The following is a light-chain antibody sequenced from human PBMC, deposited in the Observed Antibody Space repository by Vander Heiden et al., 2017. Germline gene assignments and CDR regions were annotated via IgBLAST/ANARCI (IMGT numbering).Light chain of an antibody. CDR3: QQYNNGPPIT. Sequence: EIVMTQPPATLSVSPGERATLPCRASQSVNSNLAWYQHKPGQAPRLLIYGASTRATGIPARFSGGVSGTEFTLTISSLQSEDFAVYYCQQYNNGPPITFGQGTRLEIK. CDR1: QSVNSN. V-gene: IGKV3-15*01. CDR2: GAS. J-gene: IGKJ5*01.